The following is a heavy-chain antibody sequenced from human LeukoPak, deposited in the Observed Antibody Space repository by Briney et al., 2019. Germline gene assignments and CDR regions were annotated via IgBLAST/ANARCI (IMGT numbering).Heavy chain of an antibody. Sequence: PSETLSLTCTVSGASINNYYWSWIRQPPGKGLEWIGEINHSGSTNYNPSLKSRVTISVDTSKNQFSLKLSSVTAADTAVYYCARSISLRVWSGYSNWFDPWGQGTLVTVSS. D-gene: IGHD3-3*01. V-gene: IGHV4-34*01. CDR2: INHSGST. J-gene: IGHJ5*02. CDR3: ARSISLRVWSGYSNWFDP. CDR1: GASINNYY.